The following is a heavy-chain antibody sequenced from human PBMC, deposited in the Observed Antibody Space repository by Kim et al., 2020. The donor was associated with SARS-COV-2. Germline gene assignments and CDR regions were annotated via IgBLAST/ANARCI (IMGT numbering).Heavy chain of an antibody. D-gene: IGHD6-13*01. Sequence: ASVKVSCKASGYTFTNYYMHWVRQAPGQGLEWMGIINPSGGSTTYAQRFQGRVTMTRDTSTSTVYLELRSLASEDTAVYLCASARGSRAAGTPDWDYWGQGTQVTVSS. CDR1: GYTFTNYY. CDR2: INPSGGST. J-gene: IGHJ4*02. CDR3: ASARGSRAAGTPDWDY. V-gene: IGHV1-46*01.